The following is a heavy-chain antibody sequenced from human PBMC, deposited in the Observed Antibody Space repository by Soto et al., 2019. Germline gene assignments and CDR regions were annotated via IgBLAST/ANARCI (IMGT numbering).Heavy chain of an antibody. Sequence: SETLSLTCTVSGGSISSYYWSWIRQPPGKGLEWIGYIYYSGSTNYNPSLKSRVTISVDTSKNQFSLKLSSVTAADTAVYYCARGEKRGYYYYYMDVWGKGTTVTVSS. J-gene: IGHJ6*03. V-gene: IGHV4-59*01. CDR3: ARGEKRGYYYYYMDV. D-gene: IGHD1-1*01. CDR2: IYYSGST. CDR1: GGSISSYY.